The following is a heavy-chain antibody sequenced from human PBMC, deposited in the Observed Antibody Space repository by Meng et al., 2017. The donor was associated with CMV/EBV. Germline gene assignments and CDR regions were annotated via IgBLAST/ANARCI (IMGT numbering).Heavy chain of an antibody. CDR3: ARWGFYYASSGYYYDYYYYYGMDV. Sequence: GGSLRLSCAASGFTFSSYSMHWVRQAPGKGLEWVSYISSSSSTIYYADSVKGRFTISRDNAKNSLYLQLNSLRAEDTAVYYCARWGFYYASSGYYYDYYYYYGMDVWGQGTTVTVSS. J-gene: IGHJ6*02. D-gene: IGHD3-22*01. CDR1: GFTFSSYS. V-gene: IGHV3-48*04. CDR2: ISSSSSTI.